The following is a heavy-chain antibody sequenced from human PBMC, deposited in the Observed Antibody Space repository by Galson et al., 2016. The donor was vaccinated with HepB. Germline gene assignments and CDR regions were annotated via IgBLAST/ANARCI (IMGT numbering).Heavy chain of an antibody. CDR2: LYSGGST. J-gene: IGHJ6*02. CDR1: GFIVGSSY. Sequence: LRLSCAASGFIVGSSYMNWVRQAPGKGLEWVSVLYSGGSTYYADSVRGRFTISRDNSENTLPLQMNSLRAEDTAVYYCARAPSRGWGMDVWGQGTTVTVSS. CDR3: ARAPSRGWGMDV. V-gene: IGHV3-53*01. D-gene: IGHD5-12*01.